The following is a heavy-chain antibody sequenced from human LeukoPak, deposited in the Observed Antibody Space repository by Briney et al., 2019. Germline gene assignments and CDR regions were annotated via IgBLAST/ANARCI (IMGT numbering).Heavy chain of an antibody. V-gene: IGHV1-18*04. Sequence: GASVKVSCKASGYTFTSYGISWVRQAPGQGLEWMGWISAYNGNTNYAQKLQGRVTMTTDTSTSTAYMELRSLRSDDTAVCYCARDPYGSGSYYNSLFEYWGQGTLVTVSS. J-gene: IGHJ4*02. CDR3: ARDPYGSGSYYNSLFEY. CDR1: GYTFTSYG. CDR2: ISAYNGNT. D-gene: IGHD3-10*01.